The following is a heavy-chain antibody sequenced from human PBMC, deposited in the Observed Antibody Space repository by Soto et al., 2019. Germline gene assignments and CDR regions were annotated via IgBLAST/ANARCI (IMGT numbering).Heavy chain of an antibody. CDR1: GFTFSSYA. D-gene: IGHD1-26*01. CDR2: ISGSGGST. V-gene: IGHV3-23*01. Sequence: GGSLRLSCAASGFTFSSYAMSWVRQAPGKGLEWVSAISGSGGSTYYADSVKGRFTISRDNSKNTLYLQMNSLRAEDTAVYYCAKSRRQWELLAYYFDYWGQGTLVTVSS. CDR3: AKSRRQWELLAYYFDY. J-gene: IGHJ4*02.